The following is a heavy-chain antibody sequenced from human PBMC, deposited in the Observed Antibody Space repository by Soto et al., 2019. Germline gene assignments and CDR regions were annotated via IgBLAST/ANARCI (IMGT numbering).Heavy chain of an antibody. D-gene: IGHD5-12*01. CDR3: ARDRMDGGYGREGGMDV. V-gene: IGHV3-30-3*01. CDR1: GFTFSSYA. CDR2: ISYDGSNK. J-gene: IGHJ6*02. Sequence: GGSLRLSCAASGFTFSSYAMHWVRQAPGKGLEWVAVISYDGSNKYYADSVKGRFTISRDNSKNTLYLQMNSLRAEDTAVYYCARDRMDGGYGREGGMDVWGQGTTVTVSS.